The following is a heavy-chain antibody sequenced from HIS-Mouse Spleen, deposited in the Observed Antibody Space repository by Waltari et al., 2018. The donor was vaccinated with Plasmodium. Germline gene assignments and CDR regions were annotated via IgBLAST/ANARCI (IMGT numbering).Heavy chain of an antibody. V-gene: IGHV4-31*03. CDR1: GGSISSGGYY. J-gene: IGHJ4*02. CDR2: IYYSGST. D-gene: IGHD6-13*01. Sequence: QVQLQESGPGLVKPSQTLSLTCTVSGGSISSGGYYWSWIRQHPGKGLEWIGYIYYSGSTYDTPSLKSRVTISVDTSKNQFSLKLSSVTAADTAVYYCARSIAATVTFYFDYWGQGTLVTVSS. CDR3: ARSIAATVTFYFDY.